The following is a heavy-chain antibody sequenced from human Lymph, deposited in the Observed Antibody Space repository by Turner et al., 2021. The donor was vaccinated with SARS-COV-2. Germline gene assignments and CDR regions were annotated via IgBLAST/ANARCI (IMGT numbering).Heavy chain of an antibody. J-gene: IGHJ4*02. CDR2: ISGSGGDT. V-gene: IGHV3-23*01. CDR1: GFTFSSYA. Sequence: EVQLLESGGGLVQPGGSLRLSCAASGFTFSSYAMSWVRQAPGKGPEWVSAISGSGGDTYYADSVKGRFTISRDNSKNTLYLQMNSLRAEDTAVYYCAKGVRGAMIVVVIPYFDYWGQGTLVTVSS. CDR3: AKGVRGAMIVVVIPYFDY. D-gene: IGHD3-22*01.